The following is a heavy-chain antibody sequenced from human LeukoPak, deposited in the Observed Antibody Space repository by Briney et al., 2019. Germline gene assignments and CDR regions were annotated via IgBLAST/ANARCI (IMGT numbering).Heavy chain of an antibody. J-gene: IGHJ5*02. V-gene: IGHV3-30*02. Sequence: PGGSLRLSCAASGFTFSSYGMHWVRQAPGKGLEWVAFIRYDGSNKYYADSVKGRFAISRDNSKNTLYLQMNSLTAEDTAVYYCAKDRCSSTSCPNWFDPWGQGTLVTVSS. CDR1: GFTFSSYG. CDR3: AKDRCSSTSCPNWFDP. CDR2: IRYDGSNK. D-gene: IGHD2-2*01.